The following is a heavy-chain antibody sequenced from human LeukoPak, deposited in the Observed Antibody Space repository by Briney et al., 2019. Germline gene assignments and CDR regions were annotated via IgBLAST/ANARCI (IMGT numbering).Heavy chain of an antibody. D-gene: IGHD2-21*01. J-gene: IGHJ4*02. CDR2: INAGNGNT. CDR1: GYTFTSYA. Sequence: ASVKFSCKASGYTFTSYAMHWVRQAPGQRLEWIGWINAGNGNTKYSQKFQGRVTITRDTSASTAYMELRSLRSDDTAVYYCARLLAYCGGDCYSEEDYWGQGTLVTVSS. CDR3: ARLLAYCGGDCYSEEDY. V-gene: IGHV1-3*01.